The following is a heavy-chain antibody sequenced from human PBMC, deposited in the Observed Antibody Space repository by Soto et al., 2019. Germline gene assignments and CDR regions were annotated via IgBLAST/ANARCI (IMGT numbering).Heavy chain of an antibody. CDR1: GFTFSTYG. D-gene: IGHD1-1*01. CDR2: IWYDGSHK. Sequence: QIQLVESGGGVVQPGRSLRLSCAASGFTFSTYGMHWVRQAPGKGLEWVAHIWYDGSHKYYADSVKGRFTISRDNSKNALYLQMDGLRAEDTAVYYCATEYNDDHDLDDWGQGTLVTVSS. CDR3: ATEYNDDHDLDD. V-gene: IGHV3-33*01. J-gene: IGHJ4*02.